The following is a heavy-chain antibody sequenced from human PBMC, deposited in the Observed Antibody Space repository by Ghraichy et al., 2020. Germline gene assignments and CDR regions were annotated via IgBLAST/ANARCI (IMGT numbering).Heavy chain of an antibody. V-gene: IGHV1-69*13. J-gene: IGHJ6*02. CDR2: IIPIFGTA. Sequence: SVKVSCKASGGTFSSYAISWVRQAPGQGLEWMGGIIPIFGTANYAQKFQGRVTITADESTSTAYMELSSLRSEDTAVYYCARAQYSSSSSYYYYYGMDVWGQGTPVTVSS. CDR1: GGTFSSYA. D-gene: IGHD6-6*01. CDR3: ARAQYSSSSSYYYYYGMDV.